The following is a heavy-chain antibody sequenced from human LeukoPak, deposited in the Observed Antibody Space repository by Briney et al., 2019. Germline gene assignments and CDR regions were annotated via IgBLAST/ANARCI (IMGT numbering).Heavy chain of an antibody. CDR3: ARGGGSRDGYNFDY. D-gene: IGHD5-24*01. CDR1: GGSISSYY. J-gene: IGHJ4*02. CDR2: IYYSGST. Sequence: SETLSLTRTVSGGSISSYYWSWIRQPPGKGLEWIGYIYYSGSTNYNPSLKSRVTISLDTSKNQFSLKLSSVTAADTAVYYCARGGGSRDGYNFDYWGQGTLVTVSS. V-gene: IGHV4-59*01.